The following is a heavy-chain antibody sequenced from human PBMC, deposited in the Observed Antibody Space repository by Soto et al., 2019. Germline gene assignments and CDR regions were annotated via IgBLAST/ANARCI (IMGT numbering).Heavy chain of an antibody. J-gene: IGHJ6*02. D-gene: IGHD6-13*01. V-gene: IGHV1-18*04. Sequence: ASVKVSFKTSGYTFTTFGISWVRQAPGQGLEWMGWISAYNGNTNYAQKFQGRVTITADKSTSTAYMELSSLRSEDTAVYYCARGRGIAAAGTSVNYYYGMDVWGQGTTVTVSS. CDR3: ARGRGIAAAGTSVNYYYGMDV. CDR2: ISAYNGNT. CDR1: GYTFTTFG.